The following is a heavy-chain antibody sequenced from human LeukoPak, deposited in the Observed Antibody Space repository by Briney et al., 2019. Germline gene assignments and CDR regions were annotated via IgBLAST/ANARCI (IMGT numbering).Heavy chain of an antibody. CDR3: AKDDDYSSSWSSGAFDI. V-gene: IGHV3-33*03. CDR1: GFTFSSYG. D-gene: IGHD6-13*01. CDR2: IWYDGSNK. J-gene: IGHJ3*02. Sequence: GRSLRLSCAASGFTFSSYGMHWVRQAPGKGLEWVAVIWYDGSNKYYADSVKGRFTISRDNAKNSLYLQMNSLRAEDTALYYCAKDDDYSSSWSSGAFDIWGQGTMVTVSS.